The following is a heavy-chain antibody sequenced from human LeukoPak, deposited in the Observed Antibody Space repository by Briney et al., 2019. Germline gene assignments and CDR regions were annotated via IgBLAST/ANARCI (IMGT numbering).Heavy chain of an antibody. CDR1: GFAFSRYG. V-gene: IGHV3-30*03. Sequence: GGSLRLSCAASGFAFSRYGMHWVRQAPGKGLEGVALISHDGTNKNHADSVKGRFTISRDNSNNTLYLQMSSLRPGDTAVYYCARGPGALDYWGQGALVTVSS. CDR2: ISHDGTNK. J-gene: IGHJ4*02. CDR3: ARGPGALDY. D-gene: IGHD2-2*01.